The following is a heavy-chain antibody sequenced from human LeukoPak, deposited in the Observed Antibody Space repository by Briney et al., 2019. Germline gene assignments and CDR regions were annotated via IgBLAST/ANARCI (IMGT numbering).Heavy chain of an antibody. CDR1: GYTFTDYY. CDR2: IIPIFGTA. Sequence: ASMKVSCKTSGYTFTDYYLHWVRQAPGQGLEWMGRIIPIFGTANYAQKFQGRVTITTDESTSTAYMELSSLRSEDTAVYYCARTEQQLVPITGYYMDVWGKGTTVTVSS. CDR3: ARTEQQLVPITGYYMDV. V-gene: IGHV1-69*05. D-gene: IGHD6-13*01. J-gene: IGHJ6*03.